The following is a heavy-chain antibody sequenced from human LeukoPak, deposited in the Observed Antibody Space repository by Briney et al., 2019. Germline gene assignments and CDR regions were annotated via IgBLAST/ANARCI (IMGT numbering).Heavy chain of an antibody. Sequence: SETLSLTCTVSGGSISSYYWSWIRQPPGKGLEWIGYIYYSGSTNYNPSFKSRVTISVDTSKNQFSLKLSSVTAADTAVYYCARHGSSWYEKDYFDYWGQGTLVTVSS. CDR1: GGSISSYY. CDR2: IYYSGST. J-gene: IGHJ4*02. CDR3: ARHGSSWYEKDYFDY. V-gene: IGHV4-59*08. D-gene: IGHD6-13*01.